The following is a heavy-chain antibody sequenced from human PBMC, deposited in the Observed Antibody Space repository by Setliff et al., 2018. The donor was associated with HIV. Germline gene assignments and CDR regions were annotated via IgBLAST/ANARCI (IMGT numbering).Heavy chain of an antibody. Sequence: KAGGSLRLSCKASGFRFGEYAMSWFRQVPGKGLECVCFMRKTIYDEKVVCAAAVEGRFTISTDDSKTIAYLQMNNLQAEDTAVYYCSRDARPGNYYNGNYFDPWGQGTLVTVSS. D-gene: IGHD3-10*01. CDR3: SRDARPGNYYNGNYFDP. CDR2: MRKTIYDEKV. J-gene: IGHJ5*02. CDR1: GFRFGEYA. V-gene: IGHV3-49*05.